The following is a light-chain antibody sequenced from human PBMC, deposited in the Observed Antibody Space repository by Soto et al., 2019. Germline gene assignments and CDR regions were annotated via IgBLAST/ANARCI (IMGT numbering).Light chain of an antibody. V-gene: IGLV2-14*01. Sequence: QSALTQPASVSGSPGQSITISCTGTNSDVGAYNYVSWYQQYPGKAPKVMIYEVTSRPSGVSNRFSGSKSGNTASLTISGLQAEDEADYYCSSYTSSSTPYVFGTGTKLTVL. CDR2: EVT. J-gene: IGLJ1*01. CDR1: NSDVGAYNY. CDR3: SSYTSSSTPYV.